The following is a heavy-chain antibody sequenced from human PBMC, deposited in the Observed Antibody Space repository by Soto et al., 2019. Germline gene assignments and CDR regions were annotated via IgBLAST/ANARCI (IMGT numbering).Heavy chain of an antibody. J-gene: IGHJ3*01. CDR2: IILMFDAT. CDR1: GDTFNTYA. CDR3: ARPFLAAYAL. Sequence: QVRLVQSGAEVKKPGSSVKVSCKASGDTFNTYAISWVRQAPGQGLEWIGGIILMFDATNYAQDFRGRATITADKSTNITYLELSSLRSDDTAVYYCARPFLAAYALWGQRTMVNVSS. V-gene: IGHV1-69*06.